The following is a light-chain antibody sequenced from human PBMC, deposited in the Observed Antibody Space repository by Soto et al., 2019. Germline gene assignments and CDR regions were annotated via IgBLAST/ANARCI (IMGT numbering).Light chain of an antibody. CDR3: QQYNNWPRT. Sequence: EIVMTQSPATLSVSPGERATLSCRASQSVSSSLAWFQQKPGQAPRLLIYGASTRATGIPARFSGSGSGTEFTLTISSLQSEDFAVYYCQQYNNWPRTFGQGNKLEIK. CDR1: QSVSSS. J-gene: IGKJ2*01. CDR2: GAS. V-gene: IGKV3-15*01.